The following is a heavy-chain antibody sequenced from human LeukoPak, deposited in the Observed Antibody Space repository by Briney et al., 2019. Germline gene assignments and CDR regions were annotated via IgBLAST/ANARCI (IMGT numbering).Heavy chain of an antibody. CDR2: IIPIFSTA. V-gene: IGHV1-69*05. Sequence: VASVKVSCKASGGTFSSYAISWVRQAPGQGLEWMGGIIPIFSTANYAQKLQGRVTITTDESTSTAYMELSSLRSEDTAVYYCARGQQQLANWFDPWGQGTLVTVSS. J-gene: IGHJ5*02. CDR1: GGTFSSYA. D-gene: IGHD6-13*01. CDR3: ARGQQQLANWFDP.